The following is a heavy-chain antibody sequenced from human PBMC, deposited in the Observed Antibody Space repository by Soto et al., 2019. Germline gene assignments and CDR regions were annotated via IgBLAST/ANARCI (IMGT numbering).Heavy chain of an antibody. J-gene: IGHJ4*02. V-gene: IGHV3-53*01. CDR1: GFSVRTNY. CDR2: IESGGSI. CDR3: ARAGVTPDFFDY. Sequence: HTGGSLRLSCAASGFSVRTNYMSWVRQAPGKGLEWVSVIESGGSIYYADSVKGRFIISRDYAKNTVYLQMNTLRVEDTAVYYCARAGVTPDFFDYWGQGTLVTVSS. D-gene: IGHD2-21*02.